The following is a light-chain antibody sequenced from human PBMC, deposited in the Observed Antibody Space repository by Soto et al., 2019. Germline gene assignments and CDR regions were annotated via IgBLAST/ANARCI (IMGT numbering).Light chain of an antibody. CDR3: QQSYSIPLT. Sequence: DIQMTQSPSSLSASVGDRVTITCRASQSISSYLNWYQQKPGKAPKLLIYAASSLHSGVPSRFSGSGSGTYFTLTISSLQPEDFATYYCQQSYSIPLTFGGGTKVEIK. V-gene: IGKV1-39*01. CDR1: QSISSY. CDR2: AAS. J-gene: IGKJ4*01.